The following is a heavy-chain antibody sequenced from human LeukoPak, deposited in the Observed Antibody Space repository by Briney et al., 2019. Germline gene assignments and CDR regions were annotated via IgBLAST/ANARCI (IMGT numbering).Heavy chain of an antibody. CDR1: GLAFSAYK. J-gene: IGHJ4*02. CDR3: ARGTNWSPLDFDH. D-gene: IGHD1-20*01. CDR2: ISTDGYTT. Sequence: PGGSLRLSCAASGLAFSAYKMHWVRQAPRKGLVWVSRISTDGYTTDYADFVQGRFTISRDNAKNSLYLQMNSLRAEDTAVYYCARGTNWSPLDFDHWGQGTLVTVSS. V-gene: IGHV3-74*01.